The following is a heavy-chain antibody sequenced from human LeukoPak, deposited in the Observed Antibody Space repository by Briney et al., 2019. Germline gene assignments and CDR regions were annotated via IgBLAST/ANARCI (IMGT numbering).Heavy chain of an antibody. J-gene: IGHJ4*02. Sequence: ETLSLTCTVSGGSISSGGYYWSWIRQPPGKGLEWVSSISSSSSYIYYADSVKGRFTISRDNAKNSLYLQMNSLRAEDTAVYYCASGEGTEYYDSSGYNNWGQGTLVTVSS. CDR1: GGSISSGGYY. CDR2: ISSSSSYI. V-gene: IGHV3-21*01. CDR3: ASGEGTEYYDSSGYNN. D-gene: IGHD3-22*01.